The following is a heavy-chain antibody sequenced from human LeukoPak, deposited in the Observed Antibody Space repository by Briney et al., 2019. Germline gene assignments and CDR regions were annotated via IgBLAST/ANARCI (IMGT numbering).Heavy chain of an antibody. V-gene: IGHV3-48*01. CDR1: GFTFSSYS. Sequence: GGSLRLSCAASGFTFSSYSMNWVRQAPGKGLEWVSYISSSSSTIYYADSVKGRFTISRDNAKNSLYLQMNSLRAEDTAVYYCARDDSSGDDAFDIWGQGTMVTVSS. D-gene: IGHD3-22*01. CDR3: ARDDSSGDDAFDI. CDR2: ISSSSSTI. J-gene: IGHJ3*02.